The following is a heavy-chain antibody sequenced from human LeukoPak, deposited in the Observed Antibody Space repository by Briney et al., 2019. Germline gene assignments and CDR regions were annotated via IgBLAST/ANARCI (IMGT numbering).Heavy chain of an antibody. CDR1: GGSISSSSYY. V-gene: IGHV4-39*07. CDR3: ARDYYDSSGYLFDY. J-gene: IGHJ4*02. CDR2: IYHSGST. Sequence: PSETLSLTCTVSGGSISSSSYYWGWIRQPPGKGLEWIGSIYHSGSTYYNPSLKSRVTISVDTSKNQFSLKLSSVTAADTAVYYCARDYYDSSGYLFDYWGQGTLVTVSS. D-gene: IGHD3-22*01.